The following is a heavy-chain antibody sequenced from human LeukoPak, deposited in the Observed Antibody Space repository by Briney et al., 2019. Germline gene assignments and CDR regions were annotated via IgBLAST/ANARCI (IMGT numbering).Heavy chain of an antibody. CDR2: ISSSSSTI. CDR1: GFTFSNVW. CDR3: ARESYPIDY. V-gene: IGHV3-48*01. D-gene: IGHD5-18*01. J-gene: IGHJ4*02. Sequence: PGGSLRLSCAASGFTFSNVWMNWVRQAPGKGLEWVSYISSSSSTIYYADSVKGRFTISRDNAKNSLYLQMNSLRAEDTAVYYCARESYPIDYWGQGTLVTVSS.